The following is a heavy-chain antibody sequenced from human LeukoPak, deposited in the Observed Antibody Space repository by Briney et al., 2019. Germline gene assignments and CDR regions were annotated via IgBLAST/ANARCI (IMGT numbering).Heavy chain of an antibody. CDR3: ARGSRGNQWGATNDY. CDR1: GYTFTAYY. CDR2: INTNTGNP. D-gene: IGHD1-26*01. J-gene: IGHJ4*02. V-gene: IGHV7-4-1*02. Sequence: AAVKVSCKASGYTFTAYYIHWVRQAPGQGLEWMGWINTNTGNPTYAQGFTGRVVFSLDTSVSPAYLQISSLKAEDTAVYYCARGSRGNQWGATNDYWGQGTLVTVSS.